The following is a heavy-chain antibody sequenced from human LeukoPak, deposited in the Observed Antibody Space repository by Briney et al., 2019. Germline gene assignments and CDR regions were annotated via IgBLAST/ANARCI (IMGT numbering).Heavy chain of an antibody. D-gene: IGHD3-3*01. CDR3: ARVGDFWSGYYTPAFDY. CDR1: GGTFSSYA. CDR2: INPNSGGT. Sequence: ASVKVSCKASGGTFSSYAISWVRQAPGQGLEWMGRINPNSGGTNYAQKFQGRVTMTRDTSISTAYMELSRLRSDDTAVYYCARVGDFWSGYYTPAFDYWGQGTLVTVSS. J-gene: IGHJ4*02. V-gene: IGHV1-2*06.